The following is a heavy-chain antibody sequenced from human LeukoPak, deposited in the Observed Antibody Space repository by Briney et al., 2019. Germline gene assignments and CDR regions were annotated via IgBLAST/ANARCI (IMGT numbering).Heavy chain of an antibody. CDR3: ARDDYDILTGRTSPYFDL. D-gene: IGHD3-9*01. CDR1: GYSISSGYY. V-gene: IGHV4-61*01. Sequence: PSETLSLTCTVSGYSISSGYYWGWIRQPPGKGLEWIGYIDYSGSTNYNPSLKSRVTISVDTSKNQFSLKLSSVTAADTAVYYCARDDYDILTGRTSPYFDLWGRGTLVTVS. CDR2: IDYSGST. J-gene: IGHJ2*01.